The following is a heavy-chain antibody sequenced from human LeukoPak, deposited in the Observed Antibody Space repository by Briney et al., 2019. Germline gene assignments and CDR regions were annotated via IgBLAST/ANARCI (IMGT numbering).Heavy chain of an antibody. Sequence: SETLSLTCAVYGGSFSGYYWSWIRQPPGKGLEWIGEINHSGSTDYNPSLKSRVTISVDTSKNQFSLKLSSVTAADTAVYYCARVGGTYAFDIWGQGTMVTVSS. CDR3: ARVGGTYAFDI. D-gene: IGHD2-15*01. J-gene: IGHJ3*02. CDR1: GGSFSGYY. CDR2: INHSGST. V-gene: IGHV4-34*01.